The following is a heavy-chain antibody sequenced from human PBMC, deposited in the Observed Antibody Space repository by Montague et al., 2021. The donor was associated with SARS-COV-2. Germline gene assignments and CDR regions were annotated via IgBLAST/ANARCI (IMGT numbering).Heavy chain of an antibody. CDR3: ARHVSGGWTHFHH. V-gene: IGHV4-34*01. Sequence: SETLSLTCAVYGGSFSGYYWTWIRQSPGKGLEWIGEINHSGSTNYNPSLKSRVSISVDTSKNQFSLNLSSVTAADTAVYYCARHVSGGWTHFHHWGQGSLVTVSS. J-gene: IGHJ1*01. CDR1: GGSFSGYY. D-gene: IGHD3/OR15-3a*01. CDR2: INHSGST.